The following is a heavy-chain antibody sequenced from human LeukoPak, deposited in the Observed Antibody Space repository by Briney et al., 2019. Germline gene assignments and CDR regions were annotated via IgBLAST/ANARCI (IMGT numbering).Heavy chain of an antibody. CDR1: GFTFSSYS. J-gene: IGHJ6*03. D-gene: IGHD3-10*01. CDR2: ISSSSSYI. Sequence: GGSLRLSCAASGFTFSSYSMNWVRQAPGKGLEWVSSISSSSSYIYYADSVKGRFTISRDNAKNSLYLQMNSLRAEDTAVYYCARGSPLLWFGGLLPEALPYYYYYMDVWGKGTTVTISS. CDR3: ARGSPLLWFGGLLPEALPYYYYYMDV. V-gene: IGHV3-21*01.